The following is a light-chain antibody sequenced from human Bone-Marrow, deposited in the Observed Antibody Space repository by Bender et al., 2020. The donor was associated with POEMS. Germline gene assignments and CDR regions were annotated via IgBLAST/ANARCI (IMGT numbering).Light chain of an antibody. CDR3: QAWDTSTAWGV. V-gene: IGLV1-40*01. Sequence: QSVLTQPPSVSGAPGQRVIISCTGSSSNIGAGSDVNWYQQLPGTAPKVFIYGNNNRPSGVPERFSGSNSGNTATLTISGTQAMDEADYYCQAWDTSTAWGVFGGGTKLTVL. CDR1: SSNIGAGSD. J-gene: IGLJ2*01. CDR2: GNN.